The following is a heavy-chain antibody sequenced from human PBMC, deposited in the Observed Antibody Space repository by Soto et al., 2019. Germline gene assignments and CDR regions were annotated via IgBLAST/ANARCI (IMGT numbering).Heavy chain of an antibody. D-gene: IGHD3-10*01. Sequence: PGGSLRLSCAASGFTFSSYAMHWVRQAPGKGPEWVAVISYDGSNKYYADSVKGRFTISRDNSKNTLYLQMNSLRAEDTAVYYCAREPYFAESYYYGMDVWGQGTTVTVSS. CDR2: ISYDGSNK. CDR3: AREPYFAESYYYGMDV. J-gene: IGHJ6*02. CDR1: GFTFSSYA. V-gene: IGHV3-30-3*01.